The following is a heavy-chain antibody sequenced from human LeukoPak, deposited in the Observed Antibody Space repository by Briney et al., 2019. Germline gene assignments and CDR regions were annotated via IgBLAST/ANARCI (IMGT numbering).Heavy chain of an antibody. CDR1: GGSFSGYY. D-gene: IGHD5-24*01. Sequence: SETLSLTCAVYGGSFSGYYWSWIRQPPGKGLEWIGEINHSGSTNYNPSLKSRVTISVDTSKNQFSLKLSSVTAADTTVYYCASGRDGYNLWGQGTLVTVSS. V-gene: IGHV4-34*01. CDR3: ASGRDGYNL. CDR2: INHSGST. J-gene: IGHJ4*02.